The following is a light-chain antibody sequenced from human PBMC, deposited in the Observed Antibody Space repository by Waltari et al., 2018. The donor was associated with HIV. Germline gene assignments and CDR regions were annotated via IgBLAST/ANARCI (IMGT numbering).Light chain of an antibody. CDR3: QSTDSSGAFV. J-gene: IGLJ1*01. CDR1: VSPIEY. V-gene: IGLV3-25*03. CDR2: TDI. Sequence: YELTPPPSVSVPPGQPARITCSGHVSPIEYTSWYQQKPGQAPVLVIHTDIERPSGIAERFSGSSSGTTVTLTISGVQAEDEADYYCQSTDSSGAFVFGTGTRVTVL.